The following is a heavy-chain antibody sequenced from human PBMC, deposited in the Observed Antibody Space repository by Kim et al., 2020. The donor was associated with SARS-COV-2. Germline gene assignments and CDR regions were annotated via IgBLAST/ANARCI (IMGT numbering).Heavy chain of an antibody. D-gene: IGHD3-22*01. CDR3: AKDRNHYDSSGGAFDI. CDR1: GFTFDDYA. J-gene: IGHJ3*02. CDR2: ISWNSGSI. V-gene: IGHV3-9*01. Sequence: GGSLRLSCAASGFTFDDYAMHWVRQAPGKGLEWVSGISWNSGSIGYADSVKGRFTISRDNAKNSLYLQMNSLRAEDTALYYCAKDRNHYDSSGGAFDIWGQGTMVTVSS.